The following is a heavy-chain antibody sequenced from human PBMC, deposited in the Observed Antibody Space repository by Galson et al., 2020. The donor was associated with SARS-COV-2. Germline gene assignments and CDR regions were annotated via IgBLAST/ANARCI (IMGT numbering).Heavy chain of an antibody. CDR2: INPNGGST. CDR1: GYTFTSYY. CDR3: ARDLTTVTTGYYYYYGMDV. D-gene: IGHD4-17*01. J-gene: IGHJ6*02. V-gene: IGHV1-46*01. Sequence: ASVKVSCKASGYTFTSYYMHWVRQAPGQGLEWMGIINPNGGSTNYAQKFQGRVTMTRDTSTSTAYMELSSLRSEDTAVYYCARDLTTVTTGYYYYYGMDVWGQGTTVTVSS.